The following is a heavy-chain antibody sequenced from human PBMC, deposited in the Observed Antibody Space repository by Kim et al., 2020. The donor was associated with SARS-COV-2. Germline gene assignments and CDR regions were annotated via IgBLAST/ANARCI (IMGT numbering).Heavy chain of an antibody. V-gene: IGHV4-59*01. Sequence: SETLSLTCTVSGGSISSYYWSWIRQPPGKGLEWIGYIYYSGSTNYNPSLKSRVTISVDTSKNQFSLKLSSVTAADTAVYYCARVIVAGPLWFDPWGQGTLVTVSS. J-gene: IGHJ5*02. CDR3: ARVIVAGPLWFDP. CDR2: IYYSGST. CDR1: GGSISSYY. D-gene: IGHD5-12*01.